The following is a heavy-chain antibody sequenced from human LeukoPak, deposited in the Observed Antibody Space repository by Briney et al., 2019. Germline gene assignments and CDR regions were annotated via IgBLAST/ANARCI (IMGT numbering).Heavy chain of an antibody. J-gene: IGHJ5*02. D-gene: IGHD3-10*01. CDR2: IYYSGSS. Sequence: SETLSLTCNVSGGSISGYHWSWIRQPPGKGLEWLGYIYYSGSSNYNPSLKSRVTISADTSKNQFSLKLSSVTAADTAVYYCARGWAPYGSGSYRNWFDPWGQGTLVTVSS. CDR1: GGSISGYH. CDR3: ARGWAPYGSGSYRNWFDP. V-gene: IGHV4-59*01.